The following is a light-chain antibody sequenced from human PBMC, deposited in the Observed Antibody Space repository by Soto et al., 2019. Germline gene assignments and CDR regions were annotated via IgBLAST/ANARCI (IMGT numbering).Light chain of an antibody. J-gene: IGKJ1*01. CDR1: QSVFSNSNNKKY. CDR3: QQYYSTPWT. V-gene: IGKV4-1*01. Sequence: DIVMTQSADSLAVSLGERATINCKSSQSVFSNSNNKKYLAWYQQKPGQPPKLLIHSASIRESGVPDRFSGSGSGTEFTLTINSLQAQDVEVYYCQQYYSTPWTFGQGTKVDIK. CDR2: SAS.